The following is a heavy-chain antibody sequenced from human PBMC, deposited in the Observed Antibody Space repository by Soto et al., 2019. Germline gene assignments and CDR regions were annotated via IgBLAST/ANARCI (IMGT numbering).Heavy chain of an antibody. CDR1: GGSISRYY. V-gene: IGHV4-59*12. D-gene: IGHD2-15*01. CDR2: IYYSGST. Sequence: PSETLSLTCTVSGGSISRYYWSWIRQPPGKGLEWIGYIYYSGSTNYNPSLKSRVTISVDTSKNQFSLKLSSVTAADTAVYYCARGEVVALGYWGQGTLVTVSS. J-gene: IGHJ4*02. CDR3: ARGEVVALGY.